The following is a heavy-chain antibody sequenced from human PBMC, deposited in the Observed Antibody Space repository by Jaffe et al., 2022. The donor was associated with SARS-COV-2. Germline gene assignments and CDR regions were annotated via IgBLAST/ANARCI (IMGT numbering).Heavy chain of an antibody. Sequence: EVQLLESGGGLVQPGGSLRLSCAASGFTFSSYAMSWVRQAPGKGLEWVSAISGSGGSTYYADSVKGRFTISRDNSKNTLYLQMNSLRAEDTAVYYCAKGLGGYYGLDNGNGMDVWGQGTTVTVSS. CDR2: ISGSGGST. CDR3: AKGLGGYYGLDNGNGMDV. CDR1: GFTFSSYA. J-gene: IGHJ6*02. D-gene: IGHD3-22*01. V-gene: IGHV3-23*01.